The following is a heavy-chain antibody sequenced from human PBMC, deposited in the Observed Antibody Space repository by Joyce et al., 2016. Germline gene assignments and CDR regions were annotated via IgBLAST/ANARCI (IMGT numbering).Heavy chain of an antibody. J-gene: IGHJ4*02. CDR2: ISVNGRN. CDR3: AASIKDFYYNVAYPC. Sequence: QVRLQESGSGLVQPSETLSLICTVSGGSINSGGYYWTWIRQPAGKGLEWIGQISVNGRNNYSPSLVSRATISVDTSKNRFSLMLRSVTAADTTVYFCAASIKDFYYNVAYPCWGQGSRVTVSS. CDR1: GGSINSGGYY. D-gene: IGHD3-10*01. V-gene: IGHV4-61*02.